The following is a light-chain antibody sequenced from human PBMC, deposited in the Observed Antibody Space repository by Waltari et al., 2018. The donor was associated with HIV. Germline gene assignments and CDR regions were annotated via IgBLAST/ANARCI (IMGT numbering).Light chain of an antibody. V-gene: IGLV1-51*01. CDR2: GSK. CDR3: GTWDTSLSVGI. CDR1: YSNIGKSS. J-gene: IGLJ2*01. Sequence: QSVLTQPPSVSAAPGQKVIISCSGGYSNIGKSSVSWYQQLPGTAPKLLIYGSKRRPSGIPDRVPCCKSGTSATLAIPGLQSGDEADYFCGTWDTSLSVGIFGGGTKLTVL.